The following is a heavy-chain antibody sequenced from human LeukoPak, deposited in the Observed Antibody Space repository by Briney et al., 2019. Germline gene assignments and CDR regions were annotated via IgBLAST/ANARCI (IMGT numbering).Heavy chain of an antibody. V-gene: IGHV4-59*08. CDR1: GGSISSYY. D-gene: IGHD6-19*01. CDR3: AREAVCSGCHYFDY. J-gene: IGHJ4*02. Sequence: SETLSLTCTVSGGSISSYYWSWIRQPPGKGLEWIGYIYYSGSTNYNPSLKSRVTISVDTSKNQFSLKLSSMTAADTAVYYCAREAVCSGCHYFDYWGQGTLVTVSS. CDR2: IYYSGST.